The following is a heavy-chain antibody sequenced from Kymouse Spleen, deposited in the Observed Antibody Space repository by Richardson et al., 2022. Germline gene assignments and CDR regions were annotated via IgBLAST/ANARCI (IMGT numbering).Heavy chain of an antibody. J-gene: IGHJ5*02. CDR2: INHSGST. CDR1: GGSFSGYY. V-gene: IGHV4-34*01. D-gene: IGHD1-7*01. Sequence: QVQLQQWGAGLLKPSETLSLTCAVYGGSFSGYYWSWIRQPPGKGLEWIGEINHSGSTNYNPSLKSRVTISVDTSKNQFSLKLSSVTAADTAVYYCARGRTGTTDNWFDPWGQGTLVTVSS. CDR3: ARGRTGTTDNWFDP.